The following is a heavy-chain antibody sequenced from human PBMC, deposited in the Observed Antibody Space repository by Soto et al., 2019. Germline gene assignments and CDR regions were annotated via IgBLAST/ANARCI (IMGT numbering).Heavy chain of an antibody. CDR2: ISSSSSYI. D-gene: IGHD6-19*01. CDR1: GFTFSSYS. CDR3: ARDPEGQVAGRHRAYYYYGMDV. J-gene: IGHJ6*02. V-gene: IGHV3-21*01. Sequence: EVQLVESGGGLVKPGGSLRLSCAASGFTFSSYSMNWVRQAPGKGLEWVSSISSSSSYIYYADSVKGRFTISRDNAKNSLYLQMNSRRAEDTAVYYCARDPEGQVAGRHRAYYYYGMDVWGQGTTVTVSS.